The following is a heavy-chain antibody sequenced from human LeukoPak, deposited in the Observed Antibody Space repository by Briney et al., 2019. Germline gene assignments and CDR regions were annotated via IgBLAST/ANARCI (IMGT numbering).Heavy chain of an antibody. V-gene: IGHV4-59*01. CDR3: ARSIEAYFDY. CDR1: GGSISSYY. D-gene: IGHD3-22*01. J-gene: IGHJ4*02. CDR2: IYYSGST. Sequence: SETLSLTCTVSGGSISSYYWSWIRQPPGKGLEWIGYIYYSGSTNYNPSLKSRVTISVDTSKNQFSLKLSSVTAADTAVYYCARSIEAYFDYWGQGTLVTVSS.